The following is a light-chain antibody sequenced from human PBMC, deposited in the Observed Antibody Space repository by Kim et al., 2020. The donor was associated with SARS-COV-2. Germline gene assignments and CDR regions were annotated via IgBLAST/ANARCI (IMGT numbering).Light chain of an antibody. CDR2: HDN. CDR1: RLGEKH. Sequence: YPGQTARIACSEERLGEKHVAWYQQKPGQSPVLVIYHDNKRPSGIPERFSGYNSGNTATLTITGTQSVDEADYHCQAWDSNTCVFGTGTKVTVL. J-gene: IGLJ1*01. V-gene: IGLV3-1*01. CDR3: QAWDSNTCV.